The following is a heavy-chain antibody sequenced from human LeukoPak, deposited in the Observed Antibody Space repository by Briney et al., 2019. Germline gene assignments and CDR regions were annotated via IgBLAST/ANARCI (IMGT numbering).Heavy chain of an antibody. J-gene: IGHJ4*02. CDR1: GFIFSGYP. CDR2: ISYDGSNK. V-gene: IGHV3-30*04. D-gene: IGHD4-17*01. Sequence: PGGSLRLSCAASGFIFSGYPTHWVRQGPGKGLEWMGVISYDGSNKYYPDSVKGRFTISRDNSKNTLYLQMNSLRAEDTAVYYCARGMSLYGDFDYWGQGTLVTVSS. CDR3: ARGMSLYGDFDY.